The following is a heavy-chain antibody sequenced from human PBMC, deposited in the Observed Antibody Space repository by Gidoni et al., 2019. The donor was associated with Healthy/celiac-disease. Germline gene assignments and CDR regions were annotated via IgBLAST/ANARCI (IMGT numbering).Heavy chain of an antibody. CDR2: ISSSGSTI. J-gene: IGHJ4*02. Sequence: VQLVESGGGLVKPGGSLRLSCAASCFTFSDYYMSWIRQAPGKGLGWFSYISSSGSTIYYADSVKGRFTISRDNAKNSLYRQMNSRRAEDTAVYYCARDAPSLDYGDYGVDYWGQGTLVTVSS. CDR1: CFTFSDYY. CDR3: ARDAPSLDYGDYGVDY. V-gene: IGHV3-11*01. D-gene: IGHD4-17*01.